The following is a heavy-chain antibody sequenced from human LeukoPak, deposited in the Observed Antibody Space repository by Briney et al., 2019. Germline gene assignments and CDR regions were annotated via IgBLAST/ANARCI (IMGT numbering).Heavy chain of an antibody. CDR2: IKQDGGQI. Sequence: GGSLRLSCAASEFTFSSYWMSWVRQAPGKGLEWVANIKQDGGQIYYLESVKGRFTVSRDNAKNSLYLQMNSLRAEDTAVCYCARLGARQMLEYWGQGTLVTVSS. CDR3: ARLGARQMLEY. J-gene: IGHJ4*02. V-gene: IGHV3-7*01. D-gene: IGHD4-17*01. CDR1: EFTFSSYW.